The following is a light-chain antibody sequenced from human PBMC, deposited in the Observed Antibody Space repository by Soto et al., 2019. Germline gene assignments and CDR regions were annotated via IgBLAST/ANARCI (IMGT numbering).Light chain of an antibody. CDR3: QVWDISSDQPGV. J-gene: IGLJ2*01. V-gene: IGLV3-21*02. Sequence: SYELTQPPTVSVAPGQTARITCGGNNMGSKSVHWYQQKPGQAPVLVVYDDSDRPSGIPERFSGSNSGHTATRTISRVEAGDEADYYCQVWDISSDQPGVFGGGIQLSV. CDR2: DDS. CDR1: NMGSKS.